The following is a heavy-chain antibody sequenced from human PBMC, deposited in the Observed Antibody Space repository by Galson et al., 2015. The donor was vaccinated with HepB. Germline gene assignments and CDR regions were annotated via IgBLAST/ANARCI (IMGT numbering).Heavy chain of an antibody. V-gene: IGHV7-4-1*02. D-gene: IGHD3-10*01. CDR2: INTNTGNP. CDR3: ARTPYYGSGSHSNAWFDP. J-gene: IGHJ5*02. Sequence: SVKVSCKASGYTFNSYAMNWVRQAPGQGPEWMGWINTNTGNPTYAQGFTGRLVFSLDTSVTTAYLQISSLKAEDTAVYYCARTPYYGSGSHSNAWFDPWGQGTLVTVSS. CDR1: GYTFNSYA.